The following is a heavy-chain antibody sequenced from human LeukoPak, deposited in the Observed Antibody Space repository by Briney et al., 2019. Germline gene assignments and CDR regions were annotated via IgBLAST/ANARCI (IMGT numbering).Heavy chain of an antibody. V-gene: IGHV3-23*01. CDR2: ITGSGGST. Sequence: PGGSLRLSCAASGFTFSSYGMSWVRQAPGKGLEWVSAITGSGGSTYYADSVKGRFTISRDNSKNTLYLQMNSLRAEDTAVYYCAMVLSYSSSWYDFDYWGQGTLVTVSS. CDR3: AMVLSYSSSWYDFDY. J-gene: IGHJ4*02. CDR1: GFTFSSYG. D-gene: IGHD6-13*01.